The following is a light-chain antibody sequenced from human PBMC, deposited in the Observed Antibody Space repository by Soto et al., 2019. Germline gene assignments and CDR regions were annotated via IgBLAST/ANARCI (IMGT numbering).Light chain of an antibody. CDR3: QQYEDWPPIT. V-gene: IGKV3-15*01. Sequence: VMTQSPATLSVSPGESATLSCKASQNFFTNVAWYRHKPGQAPRLLIYGASTRATGVPARFSGSGSATEFTLTISSLQSEDSAHYYCQQYEDWPPITFGQGTRLEIK. CDR1: QNFFTN. J-gene: IGKJ5*01. CDR2: GAS.